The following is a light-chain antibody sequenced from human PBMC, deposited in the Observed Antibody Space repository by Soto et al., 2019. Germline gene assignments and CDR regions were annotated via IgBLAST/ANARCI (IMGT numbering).Light chain of an antibody. CDR3: CSYAGSSTFPYV. CDR2: EVS. Sequence: QSVLTQPASVSRSPGQSITISCTRTSSDVGSYNLVSRYQHHPGKAPKLMIYEVSKRPSGVSNRFSGSKSGNTASLTISGLQAEDEADYYCCSYAGSSTFPYVFGTGTKVTVL. V-gene: IGLV2-23*02. J-gene: IGLJ1*01. CDR1: SSDVGSYNL.